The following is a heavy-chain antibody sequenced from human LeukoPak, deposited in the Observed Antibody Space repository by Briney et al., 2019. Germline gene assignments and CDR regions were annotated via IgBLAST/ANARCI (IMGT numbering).Heavy chain of an antibody. CDR2: ISGSDTST. CDR3: TKARSASSSSCYNY. J-gene: IGHJ4*02. V-gene: IGHV3-23*01. CDR1: GFTFCNYS. Sequence: GGSLRLSCAASGFTFCNYSMTWVRQAPGKGLEWVSSISGSDTSTYYADSVKGRFTISRDNSKNTLELQMDSLRAEDTAVYYCTKARSASSSSCYNYWGQGILVTVSS. D-gene: IGHD2-2*02.